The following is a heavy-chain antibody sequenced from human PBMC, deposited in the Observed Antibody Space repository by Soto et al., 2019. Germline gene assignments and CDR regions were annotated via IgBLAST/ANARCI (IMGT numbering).Heavy chain of an antibody. D-gene: IGHD3-22*01. CDR2: ISAYNGNT. Sequence: ASVKVSCKASGYTFTSYGISWVRQAPGQGLEWVGWISAYNGNTNYAQKLQGRVTMTTDTSTSTAYMELRSLRSDDTAVYYCARFADSSVYHDAFDIWRQRTMVTVSS. J-gene: IGHJ3*02. V-gene: IGHV1-18*01. CDR1: GYTFTSYG. CDR3: ARFADSSVYHDAFDI.